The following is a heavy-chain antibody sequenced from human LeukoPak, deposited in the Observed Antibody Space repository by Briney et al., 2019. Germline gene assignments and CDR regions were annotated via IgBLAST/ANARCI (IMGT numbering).Heavy chain of an antibody. V-gene: IGHV3-21*01. D-gene: IGHD5-12*01. J-gene: IGHJ6*04. CDR1: GFTFSSYS. CDR2: ISSSSSYI. CDR3: ARVEYSGYDGPTYYYYYGMDV. Sequence: GGFLRLSCAASGFTFSSYSMNWVRQAPGKGLEWVSSISSSSSYIYYADSVKGRFTISRDNAKNSLYLQMNSLRAEDTAVYYCARVEYSGYDGPTYYYYYGMDVWGKGTTVTVSS.